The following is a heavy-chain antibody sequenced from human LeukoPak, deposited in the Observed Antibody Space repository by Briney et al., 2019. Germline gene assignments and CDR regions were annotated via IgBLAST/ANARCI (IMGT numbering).Heavy chain of an antibody. CDR3: AFSTVTHRGLIDY. Sequence: SETLSLTCTVSGGSISSGDYYWSWIRQPPGKGLEWIGYIYYSGSIYYNPSLKSRVTISVDTSKNQFSLKLSSVTAADTAVYYCAFSTVTHRGLIDYWGQGTLVTVSS. D-gene: IGHD4-17*01. J-gene: IGHJ4*02. CDR1: GGSISSGDYY. V-gene: IGHV4-30-4*01. CDR2: IYYSGSI.